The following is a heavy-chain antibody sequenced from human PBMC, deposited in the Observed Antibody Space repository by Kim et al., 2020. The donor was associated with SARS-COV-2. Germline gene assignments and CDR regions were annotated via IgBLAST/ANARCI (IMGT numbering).Heavy chain of an antibody. D-gene: IGHD3-3*01. CDR3: AREGVEWQFGHHALKTQNNNYYYGMDV. J-gene: IGHJ6*02. Sequence: SVKVSCKASGGTFSSYAISWVRQAPGQGLEWMGGIIPIFGTANYAQKFQGRVTITADESTSTAYMELSSLRSEDTAVYYCAREGVEWQFGHHALKTQNNNYYYGMDVWGQGTTVTVSS. CDR1: GGTFSSYA. CDR2: IIPIFGTA. V-gene: IGHV1-69*13.